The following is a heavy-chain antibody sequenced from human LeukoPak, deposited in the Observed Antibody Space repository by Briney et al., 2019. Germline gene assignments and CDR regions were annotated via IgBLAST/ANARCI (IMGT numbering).Heavy chain of an antibody. Sequence: ASVKVSCKASGYTFTSYDINWVRQATGQGLEWMGWMNPISGNTGYAQKFQGRVTMTRNTSISTAYMELSSLRSEDTAVYYCARAFSLLIAGAFDPWGQGTLVTVSS. CDR1: GYTFTSYD. V-gene: IGHV1-8*01. J-gene: IGHJ5*02. CDR2: MNPISGNT. CDR3: ARAFSLLIAGAFDP. D-gene: IGHD6-19*01.